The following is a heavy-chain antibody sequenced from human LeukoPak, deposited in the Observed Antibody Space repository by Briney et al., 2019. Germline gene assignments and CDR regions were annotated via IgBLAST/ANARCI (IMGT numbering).Heavy chain of an antibody. CDR1: GYTFTSYG. CDR2: IRVCNGNT. Sequence: GASVKVCCKGSGYTFTSYGFGWVREAPGQGLGWMGWIRVCNGNTNYAQTIQGRVTMTTDTSTSTAYMELRSLRSDDTAVYYCARVVEIVVVVAATPYYFDYWGQGTLVTVSS. J-gene: IGHJ4*02. V-gene: IGHV1-18*04. D-gene: IGHD2-15*01. CDR3: ARVVEIVVVVAATPYYFDY.